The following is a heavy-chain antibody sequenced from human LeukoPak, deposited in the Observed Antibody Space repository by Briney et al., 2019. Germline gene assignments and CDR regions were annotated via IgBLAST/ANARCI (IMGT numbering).Heavy chain of an antibody. CDR2: IKQDGSEK. CDR1: GFTFSSYW. Sequence: GGSLRLSCAASGFTFSSYWMSWVRQAPGKGLEWVANIKQDGSEKYYLDSVKGRFTISRDNAKTSLFLQMNSLRAEDTAVYYCAKDLKGHDYGDYWGVNWFDPWGQGTLVAVSS. V-gene: IGHV3-7*03. J-gene: IGHJ5*02. D-gene: IGHD4-17*01. CDR3: AKDLKGHDYGDYWGVNWFDP.